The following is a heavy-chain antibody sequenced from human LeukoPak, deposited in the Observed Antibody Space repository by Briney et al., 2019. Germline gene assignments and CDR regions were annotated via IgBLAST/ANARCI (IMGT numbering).Heavy chain of an antibody. V-gene: IGHV1-2*02. J-gene: IGHJ4*02. CDR1: GYTFTSYG. Sequence: ASVKVSCKASGYTFTSYGISWVRQAPGQGLEWMGWINPNSGGTNYAQKFQGRVTMTRDTSISTAYMELSRLRSDDTAVYYCARGFREMATILWGQGTLVTVSS. D-gene: IGHD5-24*01. CDR2: INPNSGGT. CDR3: ARGFREMATIL.